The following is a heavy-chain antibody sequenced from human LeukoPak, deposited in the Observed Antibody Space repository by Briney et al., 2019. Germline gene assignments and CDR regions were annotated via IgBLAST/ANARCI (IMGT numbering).Heavy chain of an antibody. D-gene: IGHD6-13*01. V-gene: IGHV3-48*03. Sequence: PGGSLRFSCAASGFTFSSYEMNWVRQAPGKGLEWVSYISSSGSTIYYADSVKGRFTISRDNSKNTLYLQMNSLRAEDTAVYYCVRGLISAAGTFDYWGQGTLVTVSS. CDR3: VRGLISAAGTFDY. CDR1: GFTFSSYE. CDR2: ISSSGSTI. J-gene: IGHJ4*02.